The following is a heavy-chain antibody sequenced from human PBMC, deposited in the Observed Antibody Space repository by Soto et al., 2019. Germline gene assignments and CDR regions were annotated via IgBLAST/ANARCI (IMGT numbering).Heavy chain of an antibody. D-gene: IGHD4-17*01. V-gene: IGHV2-5*02. CDR1: GFSLSTSGVG. J-gene: IGHJ4*02. CDR2: IYWDDDK. CDR3: AHEFIGGLRIGPFDY. Sequence: ESGPTLVNPTQTLTLTCTFSGFSLSTSGVGVGWIRQPPGKALEWLALIYWDDDKRYSPSLKSRLTITKDTSKNQVVLTMTNMDPVDTATHYCAHEFIGGLRIGPFDYWGQGTLVTVSS.